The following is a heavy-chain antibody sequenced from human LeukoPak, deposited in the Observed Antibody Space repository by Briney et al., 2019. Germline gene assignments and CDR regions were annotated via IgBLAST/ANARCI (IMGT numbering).Heavy chain of an antibody. J-gene: IGHJ6*03. V-gene: IGHV4-30-4*08. Sequence: SETLSLTCTVSGGSISSGDYYWRWIRQPPGKGLEWIGYIYYSGSTYYNPSLKSRVTISVDTSKNQFSLKLSSVTAADTAVYYCARGRYFDWVLDYYMDVWGKGTTVTVSS. CDR1: GGSISSGDYY. CDR2: IYYSGST. CDR3: ARGRYFDWVLDYYMDV. D-gene: IGHD3-9*01.